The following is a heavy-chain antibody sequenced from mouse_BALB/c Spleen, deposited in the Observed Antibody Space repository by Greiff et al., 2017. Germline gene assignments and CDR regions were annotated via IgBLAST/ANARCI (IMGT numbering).Heavy chain of an antibody. V-gene: IGHV5-6*01. CDR1: GFTFSSYG. J-gene: IGHJ4*01. Sequence: EVQVVESGGDLVKPGGSLKLSCAASGFTFSSYGMSWVRQTPDKRLEWVATISSGGSYTYYPDSVKGRFTISRDNATNTLYLQMSSLKSEDAAIYYCARQDISGCAMDYWGQGTSVTVSS. D-gene: IGHD3-2*01. CDR2: ISSGGSYT. CDR3: ARQDISGCAMDY.